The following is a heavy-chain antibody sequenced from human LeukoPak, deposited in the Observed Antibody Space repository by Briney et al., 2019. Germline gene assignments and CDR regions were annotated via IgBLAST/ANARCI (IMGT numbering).Heavy chain of an antibody. CDR3: ARLVSSQSRNFDY. V-gene: IGHV1-2*02. CDR1: GYTFTGYY. J-gene: IGHJ4*02. D-gene: IGHD6-6*01. Sequence: GASVKVSCKASGYTFTGYYMHWVRQAPGQGLEWMGWINPNSGGTNYAQKFQGRVTMTRDTSISTAYMELSRLRSDDTAVYYCARLVSSQSRNFDYWGQGTLVTVSS. CDR2: INPNSGGT.